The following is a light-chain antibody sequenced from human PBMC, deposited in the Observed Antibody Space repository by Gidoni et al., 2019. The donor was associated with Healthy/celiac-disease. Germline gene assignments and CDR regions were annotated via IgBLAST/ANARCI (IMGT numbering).Light chain of an antibody. CDR1: QSISSY. CDR3: QQSYSTLWT. J-gene: IGKJ1*01. V-gene: IGKV1-39*01. Sequence: DIQMTQPPSSLSASVGDRVTITCRASQSISSYLNWYQQKPGKAPKLLIYAASSLQSGVPSRFSGSGSGTDFTLTISSLQPEDFANYYCQQSYSTLWTFGQGTKVEIK. CDR2: AAS.